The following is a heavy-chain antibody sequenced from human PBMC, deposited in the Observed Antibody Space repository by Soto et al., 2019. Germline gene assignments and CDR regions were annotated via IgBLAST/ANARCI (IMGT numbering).Heavy chain of an antibody. J-gene: IGHJ3*02. CDR2: FDPEDGET. CDR3: ATICGGDCYKAFDI. V-gene: IGHV1-24*01. Sequence: GASVKVSCKVSGYTLTELSMHWVRQALGKGLEWMGGFDPEDGETIYAQKFQGRVTMTEDTSTDTAYMELSSLRSEDAAVYYCATICGGDCYKAFDIWGQGTMVTVSS. CDR1: GYTLTELS. D-gene: IGHD2-21*01.